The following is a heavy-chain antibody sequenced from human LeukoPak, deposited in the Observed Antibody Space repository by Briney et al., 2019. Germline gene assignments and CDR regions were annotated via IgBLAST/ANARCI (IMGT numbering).Heavy chain of an antibody. CDR1: GYTFTSYG. CDR3: AREEFGGMVRGDYYYYMDV. V-gene: IGHV1-69*05. Sequence: SVKVSCKASGYTFTSYGISWVRQGPRQGLEWMGGIIPIFGTANYTQKFQGRVTITTDESTSTAYMELSSLRSEDTAVYYCAREEFGGMVRGDYYYYMDVWGKGTTVTVSS. J-gene: IGHJ6*03. CDR2: IIPIFGTA. D-gene: IGHD3-10*01.